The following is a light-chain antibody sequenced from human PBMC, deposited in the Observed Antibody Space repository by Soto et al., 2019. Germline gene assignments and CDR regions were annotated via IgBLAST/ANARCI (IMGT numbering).Light chain of an antibody. J-gene: IGLJ1*01. CDR1: SSDVGAYNY. CDR2: DVS. V-gene: IGLV2-14*01. CDR3: NPFTTSGTYV. Sequence: QSVLTQPASVSGFPGQSIAISCTGTSSDVGAYNYVSWYQQYPGKAPKVMIFDVSNRPSGVSNRFSGSKSDNTASLTISGLQAEDEADYYCNPFTTSGTYVFGTGTKVTVL.